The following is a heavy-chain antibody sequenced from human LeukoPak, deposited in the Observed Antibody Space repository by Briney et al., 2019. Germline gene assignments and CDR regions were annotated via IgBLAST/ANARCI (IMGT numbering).Heavy chain of an antibody. CDR1: GFTVTSNY. D-gene: IGHD5-12*01. CDR2: IYNDGSRT. CDR3: ATDGYHYFDY. Sequence: GGSLRLSCAASGFTVTSNYMSWVRQAPGKGLEWVSLIYNDGSRTYYADSVRGRFTISRDTSEGTVCLQMDSLRPEDTAVYYCATDGYHYFDYWGQGTLVTVSS. V-gene: IGHV3-53*01. J-gene: IGHJ4*02.